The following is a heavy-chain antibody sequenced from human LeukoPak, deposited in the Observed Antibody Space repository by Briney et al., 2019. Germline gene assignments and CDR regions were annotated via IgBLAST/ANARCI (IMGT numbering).Heavy chain of an antibody. V-gene: IGHV3-7*03. J-gene: IGHJ5*02. CDR1: GFTFSNYW. Sequence: GGSLRLSCAASGFTFSNYWMSWVRQAPGKGLEWVANIMQDGSEKYYVDSVKGRFTISRDNAKNSLYLQMNSLRAEDTAVYYCARLAADWFDPWGQGSLVTVSS. D-gene: IGHD6-13*01. CDR2: IMQDGSEK. CDR3: ARLAADWFDP.